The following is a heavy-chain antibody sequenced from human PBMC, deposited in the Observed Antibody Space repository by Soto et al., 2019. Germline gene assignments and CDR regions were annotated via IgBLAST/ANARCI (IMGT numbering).Heavy chain of an antibody. J-gene: IGHJ5*02. V-gene: IGHV3-7*05. D-gene: IGHD3-10*01. Sequence: GGSLRLSCAASGVTFVDLGGSWIRKAPGKGLEWVANIKQDGSEKYYVNSVKGRFTISRDNAKNSLYLQMNSLRAEDTAVYYCARRITMVRGVIRTYNWFDPWGQGTLVTVSS. CDR3: ARRITMVRGVIRTYNWFDP. CDR2: IKQDGSEK. CDR1: GVTFVDLG.